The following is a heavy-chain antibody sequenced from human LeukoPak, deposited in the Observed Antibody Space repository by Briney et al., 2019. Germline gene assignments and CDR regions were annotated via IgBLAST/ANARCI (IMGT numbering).Heavy chain of an antibody. J-gene: IGHJ4*02. CDR2: SDPEDGET. CDR3: ATADGYSYGYDY. Sequence: ASVKVSCKVSGYTLTELSMHWVRQAPGKGLEWMGGSDPEDGETIYAQKFQGRVTMTEDTSTDTAYMELSSLRSEDTAVYYCATADGYSYGYDYWGQGTLVTVSS. CDR1: GYTLTELS. V-gene: IGHV1-24*01. D-gene: IGHD5-18*01.